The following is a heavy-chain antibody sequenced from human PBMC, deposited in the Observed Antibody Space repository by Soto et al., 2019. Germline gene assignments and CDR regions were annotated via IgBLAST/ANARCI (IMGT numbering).Heavy chain of an antibody. D-gene: IGHD3-9*01. V-gene: IGHV4-39*01. CDR1: GGSISSISYY. CDR2: IYYSGST. CDR3: ARQLWGEVNYDILTGYHDY. Sequence: SETLSLTCTVSGGSISSISYYWGWIRQPPGKGLEWIGSIYYSGSTYYNPSLKSRVTISVDTSKNQFSLKLSSVTAADTAVYYCARQLWGEVNYDILTGYHDYWGQGTLVTVSS. J-gene: IGHJ4*02.